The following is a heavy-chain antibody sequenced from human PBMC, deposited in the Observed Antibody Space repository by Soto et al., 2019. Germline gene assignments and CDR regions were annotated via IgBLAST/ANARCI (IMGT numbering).Heavy chain of an antibody. CDR1: GYTFTSHG. V-gene: IGHV1-18*01. CDR2: ISTHNGDR. Sequence: ASVKVSCKISGYTFTSHGISWVRQAPGQGLEWMGWISTHNGDRNFAQKFQGRVTLTTDTSTNTAYMDLRSLTSDDTAVYYCARGYDILTGLAYYYGMDVWGQGTTVTVSS. J-gene: IGHJ6*02. D-gene: IGHD3-9*01. CDR3: ARGYDILTGLAYYYGMDV.